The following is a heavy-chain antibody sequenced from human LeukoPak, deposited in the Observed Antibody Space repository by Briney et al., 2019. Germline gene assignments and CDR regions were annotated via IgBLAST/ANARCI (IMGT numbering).Heavy chain of an antibody. J-gene: IGHJ5*02. D-gene: IGHD3-10*01. V-gene: IGHV4-39*07. CDR3: ARSVRRLYGSGRSNWFDP. CDR1: AGSVSNSDFH. CDR2: VYYTGRT. Sequence: SETLSLTCTVSAGSVSNSDFHWGWVRQTPWRGLEWIGSVYYTGRTDYTPSFQSRVTISVDTSKNQFSLKLSSVTAADTAVYYCARSVRRLYGSGRSNWFDPWGQGTLVTVSS.